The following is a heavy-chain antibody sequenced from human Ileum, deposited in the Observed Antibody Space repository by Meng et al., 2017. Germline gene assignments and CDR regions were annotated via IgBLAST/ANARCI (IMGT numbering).Heavy chain of an antibody. CDR2: IDPDGSDP. CDR1: GFSFTDHW. V-gene: IGHV3-74*03. Sequence: RLVESAGGLARQGGSLGLSCTASGFSFTDHWMHWVRQGPGKGPVWVSRIDPDGSDPTYADSVKGRFSISRDNAKNTVYLQMNSLRAEVSALYYCTNDRLNHWGQGALVTVSS. D-gene: IGHD1-1*01. J-gene: IGHJ1*01. CDR3: TNDRLNH.